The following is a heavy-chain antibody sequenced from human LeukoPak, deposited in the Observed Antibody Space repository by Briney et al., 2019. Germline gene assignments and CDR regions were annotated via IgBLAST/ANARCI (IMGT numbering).Heavy chain of an antibody. V-gene: IGHV3-15*01. CDR1: GFTFSNAW. Sequence: GGSLRLSCAASGFTFSNAWMSWVRQAPGKGLEWVGRIKSKTDGGTTDYAAPVKGRFTISRDDSKNTLYLQMNSLKTEDTAVYYCTISSSSWYSGPSIQHWGQGTLVTVSS. CDR3: TISSSSWYSGPSIQH. J-gene: IGHJ1*01. CDR2: IKSKTDGGTT. D-gene: IGHD6-13*01.